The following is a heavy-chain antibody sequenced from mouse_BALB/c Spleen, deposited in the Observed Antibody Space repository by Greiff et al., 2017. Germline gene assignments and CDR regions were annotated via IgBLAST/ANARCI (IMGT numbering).Heavy chain of an antibody. CDR1: GYTFSSYW. Sequence: QVQLQQSGAELMKPGASVKISCKATGYTFSSYWIEWVKQRPGHGLEWIGEILPGSGSTNYNEKFKGKATFTADTSSNTAYMQLSSLTSEDSAVYYCARSMVTTGRPMAYWGQGTLVTVSA. J-gene: IGHJ3*01. CDR2: ILPGSGST. CDR3: ARSMVTTGRPMAY. V-gene: IGHV1-9*01. D-gene: IGHD2-2*01.